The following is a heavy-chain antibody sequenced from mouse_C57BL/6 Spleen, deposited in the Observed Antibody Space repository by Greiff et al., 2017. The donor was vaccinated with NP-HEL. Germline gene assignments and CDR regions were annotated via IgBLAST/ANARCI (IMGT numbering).Heavy chain of an antibody. CDR2: INPNNGGT. D-gene: IGHD2-4*01. CDR3: ARGDDYEHYAMDY. V-gene: IGHV1-18*01. Sequence: EVKLMESGPELVKPGASVKISCKASGYTFTDYNMDWVKQSHGKSLEWIGDINPNNGGTIYNQKFKGKATLTVDKSSSTAYMELRSLTSEDTAVYYCARGDDYEHYAMDYWGQGTSVTVSS. J-gene: IGHJ4*01. CDR1: GYTFTDYN.